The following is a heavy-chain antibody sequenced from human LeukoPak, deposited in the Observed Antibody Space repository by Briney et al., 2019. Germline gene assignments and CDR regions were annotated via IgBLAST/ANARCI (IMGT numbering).Heavy chain of an antibody. D-gene: IGHD3-22*01. CDR2: INTNTGNP. J-gene: IGHJ3*02. CDR3: ARVVHPYDYESSGLTYDAFDX. V-gene: IGHV7-4-1*02. CDR1: GYTFTSYA. Sequence: ASVKVSCKASGYTFTSYAMNWVRQAPGQGLEWMGWINTNTGNPTYAQDFTGRFVFSLDTSVSTAYLQISSLKAEDTAVYYCARVVHPYDYESSGLTYDAFDXXXQGTMVT.